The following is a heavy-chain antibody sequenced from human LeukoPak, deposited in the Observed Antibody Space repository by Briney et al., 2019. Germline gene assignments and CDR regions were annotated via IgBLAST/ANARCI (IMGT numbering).Heavy chain of an antibody. CDR3: AREGGYCSGGSCYVPGYYYYMDV. CDR1: GFTFDDYG. J-gene: IGHJ6*03. D-gene: IGHD2-15*01. CDR2: INWNGGST. V-gene: IGHV3-20*04. Sequence: GGSLRLSCAASGFTFDDYGMSWVRQAPGKGLEWVSGINWNGGSTGYADSVKGRFTISRDNAKNSLYLQMNSLRAEDTALYYCAREGGYCSGGSCYVPGYYYYMDVWGKGTTVTVSS.